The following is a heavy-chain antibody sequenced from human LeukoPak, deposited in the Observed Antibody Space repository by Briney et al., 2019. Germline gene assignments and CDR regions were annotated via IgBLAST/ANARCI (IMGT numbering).Heavy chain of an antibody. CDR1: GYTLTELS. CDR2: FDPEDGET. J-gene: IGHJ4*02. V-gene: IGHV1-24*01. CDR3: ASLARGHYYMDV. Sequence: GASVKVSCKVSGYTLTELSMHWVRQAPGKGLEWMGGFDPEDGETIYAQKFQGRVTMTEDTSTDTAYMELSSLRSEDTAVYYCASLARGHYYMDVWGQGTLVTVSS.